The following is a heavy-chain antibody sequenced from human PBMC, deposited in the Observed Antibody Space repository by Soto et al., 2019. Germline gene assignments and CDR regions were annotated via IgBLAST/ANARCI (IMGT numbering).Heavy chain of an antibody. D-gene: IGHD6-6*01. Sequence: VQLVQSGPEVKKPGASVKVSCKASGYTFTSFGITWVRQAPGQDLEWMGWISAYNGDSNYAPRLQGRVTMTTDTSTSTVYMELKNLKSADTAVYYCARDQEYSTSGLYWFDLWGQRTLVTVAS. J-gene: IGHJ5*02. V-gene: IGHV1-18*04. CDR1: GYTFTSFG. CDR2: ISAYNGDS. CDR3: ARDQEYSTSGLYWFDL.